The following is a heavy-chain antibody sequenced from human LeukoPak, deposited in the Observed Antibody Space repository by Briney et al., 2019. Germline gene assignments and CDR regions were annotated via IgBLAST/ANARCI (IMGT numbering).Heavy chain of an antibody. D-gene: IGHD3-10*01. Sequence: SETLSLTCTVSGDSITNNHWSWIRRPPGKGLEWLGHISHTGNTNYTPSLKSRLTISVDTSKNHFSLTLTSVTAADTALYYCARHIFPDGSPFDPWGQGSLVTVSS. J-gene: IGHJ5*02. CDR3: ARHIFPDGSPFDP. CDR1: GDSITNNH. V-gene: IGHV4-59*08. CDR2: ISHTGNT.